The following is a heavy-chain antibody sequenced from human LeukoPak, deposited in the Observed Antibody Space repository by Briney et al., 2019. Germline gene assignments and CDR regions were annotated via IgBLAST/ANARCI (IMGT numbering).Heavy chain of an antibody. CDR2: IYYSGTT. J-gene: IGHJ3*02. V-gene: IGHV4-39*01. CDR1: GRSISGSSYY. Sequence: SETLSLTCTVSGRSISGSSYYWGWIRQPPGKGLEWIGDIYYSGTTYYNPSLKSRVTISVETSKNHFSLKLSSVTAADTAVYYCARIVGVVVITGADAFDIWGQGTMVTVSS. D-gene: IGHD3-22*01. CDR3: ARIVGVVVITGADAFDI.